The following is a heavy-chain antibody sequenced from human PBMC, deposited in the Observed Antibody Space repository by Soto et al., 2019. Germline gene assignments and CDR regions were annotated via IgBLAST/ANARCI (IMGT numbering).Heavy chain of an antibody. CDR3: ARGGNGYENWPPYYYCGMDV. CDR2: IKQDGGQT. V-gene: IGHV3-7*01. D-gene: IGHD5-12*01. Sequence: GGSLRLSCAASGFTFDSYWMTWVRQAPGKGLEWVAHIKQDGGQTYYVDSVKGRFTISRDNAKTSLYLQMNSLRAEDTSVYFCARGGNGYENWPPYYYCGMDVWGQGTTVTVSS. J-gene: IGHJ6*02. CDR1: GFTFDSYW.